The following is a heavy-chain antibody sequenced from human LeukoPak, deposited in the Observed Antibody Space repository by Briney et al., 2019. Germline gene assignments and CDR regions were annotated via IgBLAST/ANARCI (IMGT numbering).Heavy chain of an antibody. CDR1: GFTFDDYA. J-gene: IGHJ4*02. Sequence: GRSLRLSCAASGFTFDDYAMSWVRQAPGKGLEWVSAISGSGGSTYYADSVKGRFTISRDNSKNMLYLQMNSLRAEDTAVYYCAPTRGGSPARWGQGTLVTVSS. D-gene: IGHD3-16*01. V-gene: IGHV3-23*01. CDR2: ISGSGGST. CDR3: APTRGGSPAR.